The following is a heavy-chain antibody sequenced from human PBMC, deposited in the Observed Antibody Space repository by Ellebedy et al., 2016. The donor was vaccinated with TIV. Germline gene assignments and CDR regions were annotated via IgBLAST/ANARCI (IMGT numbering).Heavy chain of an antibody. Sequence: GESLKISCAASGFTFSSYGMHWVRQAPGKGLEWVAVIWYDGSNKNYADSVKGRFTISRDNSKNRLYLQMNSLRAEDTAVYYCARDPMIWIFDYWGRGTLVTVSS. J-gene: IGHJ4*02. D-gene: IGHD3-22*01. CDR2: IWYDGSNK. CDR1: GFTFSSYG. V-gene: IGHV3-33*08. CDR3: ARDPMIWIFDY.